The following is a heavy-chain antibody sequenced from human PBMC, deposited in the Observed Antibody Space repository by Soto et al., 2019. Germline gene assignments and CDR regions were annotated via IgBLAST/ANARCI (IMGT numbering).Heavy chain of an antibody. CDR2: IYYSGST. Sequence: ETLSLTCTASGGSISSSSYYWGWIRQPPGKGLEWIGSIYYSGSTYYNPSLKSRVTISVDTSKNQFSLKLSSVTAADTAVYYCARQLELHWFDPWGQGTLVTVSS. D-gene: IGHD1-7*01. J-gene: IGHJ5*02. CDR3: ARQLELHWFDP. V-gene: IGHV4-39*01. CDR1: GGSISSSSYY.